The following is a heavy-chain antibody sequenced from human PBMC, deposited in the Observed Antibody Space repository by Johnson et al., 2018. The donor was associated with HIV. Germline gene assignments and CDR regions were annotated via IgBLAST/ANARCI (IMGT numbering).Heavy chain of an antibody. CDR2: IKSKTDGGTT. Sequence: MLLVESGGGVVRPGRSLSLSCTASGFTFSTYAMHWVRQAPGKGLEWVGRIKSKTDGGTTDSAAPVKGRFTISRDDSKNTLYLQMNSLKTEDTAVYYCTTWPYYYDTSEDAFDIWGQGTMVTVSS. D-gene: IGHD3-22*01. V-gene: IGHV3-15*01. J-gene: IGHJ3*02. CDR1: GFTFSTYA. CDR3: TTWPYYYDTSEDAFDI.